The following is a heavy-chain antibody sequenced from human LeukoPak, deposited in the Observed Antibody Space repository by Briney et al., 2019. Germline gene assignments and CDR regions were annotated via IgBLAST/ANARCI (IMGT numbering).Heavy chain of an antibody. CDR2: SPHDKNEV. CDR3: AKGGYDSGNY. CDR1: GFSFSDYG. J-gene: IGHJ4*02. Sequence: GGSLRLSCAASGFSFSDYGMHWVRQAPGKGLEWVAFSPHDKNEVSEADSVKGRFTISRDKSKNTLYLQMNSLRAEDTAVYYCAKGGYDSGNYWGQGTLVTVSS. D-gene: IGHD5-12*01. V-gene: IGHV3-30*02.